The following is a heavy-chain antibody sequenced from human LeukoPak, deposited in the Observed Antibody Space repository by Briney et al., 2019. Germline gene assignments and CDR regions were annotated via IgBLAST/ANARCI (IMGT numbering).Heavy chain of an antibody. D-gene: IGHD2-2*01. V-gene: IGHV4-34*01. CDR1: GGSFSGYY. Sequence: SETLSLPCAVYGGSFSGYYWSWIREPPGKGLEWIGEINHSGSTNYNPSLKSRVTISVDTSKNQFSLKLSSVTAADTAVYYCARGRGGGYCSSTSCRVYFDYWGQGTLVTVSS. J-gene: IGHJ4*02. CDR2: INHSGST. CDR3: ARGRGGGYCSSTSCRVYFDY.